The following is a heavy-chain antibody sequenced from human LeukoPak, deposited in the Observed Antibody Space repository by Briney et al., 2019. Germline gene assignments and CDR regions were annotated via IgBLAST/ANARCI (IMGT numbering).Heavy chain of an antibody. Sequence: PGGSLRLSCVVSGITVSNYDMSWVRQAPGKGLEWVSGIRESGGGTNYADSVKGRFTISRDNSKNTVYLQMNSLRAEDTAVYYCAKDLGVDYWGQGTLVTVSS. CDR2: IRESGGGT. CDR1: GITVSNYD. J-gene: IGHJ4*02. D-gene: IGHD3-10*01. V-gene: IGHV3-23*01. CDR3: AKDLGVDY.